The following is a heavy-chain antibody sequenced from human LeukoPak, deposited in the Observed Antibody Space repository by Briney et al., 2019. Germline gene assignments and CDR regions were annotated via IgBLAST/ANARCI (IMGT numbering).Heavy chain of an antibody. Sequence: GGSLRLSCAASGFTFSNYWMHWVRQAPGKGLVWVSRISTDGSSTSYADSVKGRFTISRDNSKNTLNLQMISLRAEDTAVYYCAKSALQQLALPFEYWGQGTLVTVSS. CDR2: ISTDGSST. D-gene: IGHD6-13*01. CDR1: GFTFSNYW. J-gene: IGHJ4*02. CDR3: AKSALQQLALPFEY. V-gene: IGHV3-74*01.